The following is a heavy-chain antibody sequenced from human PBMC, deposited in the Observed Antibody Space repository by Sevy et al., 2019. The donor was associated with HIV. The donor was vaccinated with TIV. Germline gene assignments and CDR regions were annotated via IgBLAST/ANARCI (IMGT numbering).Heavy chain of an antibody. CDR2: IWYDGSNT. Sequence: GGSLRLSCAASGFIFSYYGMHWVRQAPGKGLEWVAVIWYDGSNTIYVDSVKGRFTISRDNSKNILYLQMNSLRDEDTAVYYCARDPHEIMLSGSYYLYWGQGTWVTVSS. CDR1: GFIFSYYG. D-gene: IGHD1-26*01. V-gene: IGHV3-33*01. J-gene: IGHJ4*02. CDR3: ARDPHEIMLSGSYYLY.